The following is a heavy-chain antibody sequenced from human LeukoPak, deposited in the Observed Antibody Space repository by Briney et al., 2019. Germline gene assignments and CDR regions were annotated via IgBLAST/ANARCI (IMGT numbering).Heavy chain of an antibody. J-gene: IGHJ4*02. CDR3: ASLDYYGSGSYLHPFDY. V-gene: IGHV3-30-3*01. CDR1: EFTFSSYA. D-gene: IGHD3-10*01. CDR2: ISYDGSNK. Sequence: GGSLRLSCAASEFTFSSYAMHWVRQAPGKGLEWVAVISYDGSNKYYADSVKGRFTISRDNSKNTLYLQMNSLGAEDTAVYYCASLDYYGSGSYLHPFDYWGQGTLVTVSS.